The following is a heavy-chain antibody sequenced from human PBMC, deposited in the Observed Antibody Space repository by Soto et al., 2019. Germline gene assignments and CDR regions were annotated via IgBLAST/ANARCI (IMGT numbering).Heavy chain of an antibody. Sequence: EVQLVESGGGLTQSGGSLRLSCAASGFTVSRNFMSWVRQAPGKGLEWVSLIYSAGDTSYADSVKGRFIISRDTSKNTLYLQMNSLRAEDTAIYYCAGVYGDFAFDAFDIWGQGTMVTVSS. D-gene: IGHD4-17*01. J-gene: IGHJ3*02. V-gene: IGHV3-53*01. CDR3: AGVYGDFAFDAFDI. CDR1: GFTVSRNF. CDR2: IYSAGDT.